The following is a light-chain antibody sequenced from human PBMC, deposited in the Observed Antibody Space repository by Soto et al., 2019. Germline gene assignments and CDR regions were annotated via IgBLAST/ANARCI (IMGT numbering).Light chain of an antibody. J-gene: IGLJ2*01. CDR3: SSYAGTNSDVV. CDR2: EVN. CDR1: SSDVGGYVY. Sequence: QSALTQPPSASGSPGQSVTISCTGTSSDVGGYVYVSWYQQYPGKAPKLMIYEVNKRASGVPDRFSGSKSGNTASLTVSGLQAEDEADYYCSSYAGTNSDVVFGGGTKLTVL. V-gene: IGLV2-8*01.